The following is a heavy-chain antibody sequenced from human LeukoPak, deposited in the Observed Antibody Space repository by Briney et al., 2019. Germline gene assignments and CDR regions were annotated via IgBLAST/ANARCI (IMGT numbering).Heavy chain of an antibody. V-gene: IGHV3-7*01. D-gene: IGHD3-9*01. CDR1: GFTFSTHW. CDR2: IKEDGSDQ. J-gene: IGHJ4*02. Sequence: PGGSLRLSCAASGFTFSTHWMSWVRQAPGKGLEWVANIKEDGSDQYYVDSVKGRFTISRDNAKNSLYLQMNSLRAEDTAVYYCARMDILTGYALDYWGQGTLVTVSS. CDR3: ARMDILTGYALDY.